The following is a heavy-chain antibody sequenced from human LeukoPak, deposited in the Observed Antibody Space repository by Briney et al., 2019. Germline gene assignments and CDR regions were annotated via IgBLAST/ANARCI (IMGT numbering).Heavy chain of an antibody. CDR3: ARGFTDYSNYYYMDV. V-gene: IGHV1-69*05. D-gene: IGHD2-15*01. Sequence: SVKVSFKASGGTFSIYAISWVRQAPGQGLEWMGGIIPIFGTANYAQKFQGRGTITTDESTSTAYMELNSLRSEDTAVYYCARGFTDYSNYYYMDVWGKGTTVTVSS. J-gene: IGHJ6*03. CDR1: GGTFSIYA. CDR2: IIPIFGTA.